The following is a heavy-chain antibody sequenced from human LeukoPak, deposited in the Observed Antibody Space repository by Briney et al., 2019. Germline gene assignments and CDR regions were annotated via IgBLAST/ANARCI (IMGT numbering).Heavy chain of an antibody. J-gene: IGHJ4*02. Sequence: SETLSLTCTVSGGSISSSNYYWGWIRQPPGKGLEWIGSIYCSGSSYCNPSLKSRVTISVDTSKNQFSLRLTSVTAADTAVYYCAKSVGAAPFEYWGQGTLVTVSS. CDR2: IYCSGSS. CDR1: GGSISSSNYY. V-gene: IGHV4-39*01. CDR3: AKSVGAAPFEY. D-gene: IGHD1-26*01.